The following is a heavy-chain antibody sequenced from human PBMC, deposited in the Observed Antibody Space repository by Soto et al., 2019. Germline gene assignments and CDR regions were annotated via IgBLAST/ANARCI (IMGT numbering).Heavy chain of an antibody. J-gene: IGHJ6*02. D-gene: IGHD1-26*01. Sequence: SETLSLTCTVSGGSISSSSYYWGWIRQPPGKGLEWIGSIYYSGSTYYNPSLKSRVTISVDTSKNQFSLKLSSVTAADTAVYYCAVGATPYYYYGMDVWGQGPTVTVSS. CDR2: IYYSGST. V-gene: IGHV4-39*01. CDR3: AVGATPYYYYGMDV. CDR1: GGSISSSSYY.